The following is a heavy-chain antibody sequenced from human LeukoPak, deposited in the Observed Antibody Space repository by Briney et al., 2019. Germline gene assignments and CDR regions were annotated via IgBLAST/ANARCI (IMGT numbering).Heavy chain of an antibody. CDR2: IKHSGST. CDR1: GGSFSGYS. Sequence: SETLSLTCAVYGGSFSGYSWTWIRQPPGKGLEWIGEIKHSGSTNYNPSLKRRVTISVDTSKNQFSLKLSSVTAADTAVYYCARVKTIAMLAVVTYSYYYYMDVWGKGTTVTISS. J-gene: IGHJ6*03. V-gene: IGHV4-34*01. D-gene: IGHD3-22*01. CDR3: ARVKTIAMLAVVTYSYYYYMDV.